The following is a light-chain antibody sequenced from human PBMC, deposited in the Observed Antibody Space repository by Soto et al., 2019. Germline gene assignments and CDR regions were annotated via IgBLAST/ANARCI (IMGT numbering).Light chain of an antibody. J-gene: IGKJ3*01. CDR2: GAS. CDR1: KGIRSY. CDR3: QQLNILPPLVT. Sequence: DIQLTKSPFVLSAYVGDRVNITCRASKGIRSYLAWYQQRPGKAPERLIYGASTLLTGVASRFSGSGSGTEFTLTISILQPEDFATYFCQQLNILPPLVTFGPGTKVDIK. V-gene: IGKV1-9*01.